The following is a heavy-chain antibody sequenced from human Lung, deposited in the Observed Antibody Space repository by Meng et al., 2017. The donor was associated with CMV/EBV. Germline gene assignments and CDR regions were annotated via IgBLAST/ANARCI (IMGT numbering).Heavy chain of an antibody. V-gene: IGHV3-53*01. D-gene: IGHD2/OR15-2a*01. Sequence: ESLKISCAASGFTVSSNYMSWVRQAPGKGLERVSVIYSGGSTYYADSVKGRFTISRDNSKNTLYLQMNSLRAEDTAVYYCASTPQRRTTYNDYWGQGTLVTVSS. CDR2: IYSGGST. J-gene: IGHJ4*02. CDR1: GFTVSSNY. CDR3: ASTPQRRTTYNDY.